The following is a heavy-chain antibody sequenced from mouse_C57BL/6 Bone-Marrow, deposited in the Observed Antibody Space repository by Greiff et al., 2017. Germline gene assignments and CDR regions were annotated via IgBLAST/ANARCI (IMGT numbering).Heavy chain of an antibody. CDR1: GFSLTSYG. J-gene: IGHJ1*03. CDR2: IWSGGST. CDR3: ARDTGVATPCGFDV. V-gene: IGHV2-2*01. D-gene: IGHD1-1*01. Sequence: QVPLQQSGPGLVQPSQSLSITCTVSGFSLTSYGVHWVRQSPGQGLEWLGVIWSGGSTDSNAAFISSLSISTDNSKSHIFFKMNSLHADDTAIYYCARDTGVATPCGFDVWGTGTTVTGSS.